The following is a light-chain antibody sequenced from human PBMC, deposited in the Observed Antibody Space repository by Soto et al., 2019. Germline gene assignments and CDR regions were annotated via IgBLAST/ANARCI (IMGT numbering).Light chain of an antibody. CDR2: DAS. J-gene: IGKJ1*01. CDR3: QQFDRWPWT. CDR1: QSVSSN. Sequence: EILMTQSPATLSVSPGERATLSCRASQSVSSNLAWYQQKPGQPPRLLIYDASTRATGVPARFSGSGSGTEFTLTINSLQSEDFAVYYCQQFDRWPWTFGQGTKVEIK. V-gene: IGKV3-15*01.